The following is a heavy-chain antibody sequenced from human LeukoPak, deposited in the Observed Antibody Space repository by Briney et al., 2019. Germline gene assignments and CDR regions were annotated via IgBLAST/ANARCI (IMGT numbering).Heavy chain of an antibody. J-gene: IGHJ4*02. CDR1: GGTFSSYA. Sequence: SVKVSCKASGGTFSSYAISWVRQAPGQGLEWMGRIIPILGIANYAQKFQGRVTITADESTSTAYMELSSLRSEDTAVYYCAREGVCGGDCYNGIDYWGQGTLVTVSS. CDR2: IIPILGIA. CDR3: AREGVCGGDCYNGIDY. D-gene: IGHD2-21*02. V-gene: IGHV1-69*04.